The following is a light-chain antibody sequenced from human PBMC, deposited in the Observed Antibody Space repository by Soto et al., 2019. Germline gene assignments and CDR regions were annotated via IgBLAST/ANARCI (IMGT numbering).Light chain of an antibody. CDR1: QNIINY. Sequence: DIQITQSPSSLSAYVGDRVTITFRASQNIINYLNWYQQKPGKAPQLLIYVASRLESGVPSRFSGSGSGTDFTLTISSLQPEDFATYYCQQSYNAPITFGQGTRLENK. CDR2: VAS. V-gene: IGKV1-39*01. CDR3: QQSYNAPIT. J-gene: IGKJ5*01.